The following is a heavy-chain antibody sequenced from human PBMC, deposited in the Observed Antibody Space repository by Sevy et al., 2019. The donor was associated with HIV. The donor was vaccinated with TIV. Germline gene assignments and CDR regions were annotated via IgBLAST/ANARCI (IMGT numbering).Heavy chain of an antibody. CDR2: IIPIFGTA. V-gene: IGHV1-69*13. Sequence: SVKVSCKASGGTFSSYAISWVRQAPGQGLEWMGGIIPIFGTANYAQKFQGRVTITADESTSTAYMELSSLRSEDTAVYYCASSRSSCSSTSCYGNWFDPWGQGTLVTVSS. J-gene: IGHJ5*02. CDR3: ASSRSSCSSTSCYGNWFDP. D-gene: IGHD2-2*01. CDR1: GGTFSSYA.